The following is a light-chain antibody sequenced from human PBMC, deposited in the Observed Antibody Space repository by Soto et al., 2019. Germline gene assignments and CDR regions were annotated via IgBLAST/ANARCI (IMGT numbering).Light chain of an antibody. J-gene: IGKJ2*01. V-gene: IGKV1-5*03. CDR3: EQYNYSLPYT. Sequence: DIQLTQSPSTLSASIGDRVTITCRASQSISTWLAWYQQKPGTAPKLLIYKASTLEGGVPSRFSGSRSGTEFTLTVSSLQPDDFATYYCEQYNYSLPYTFGQGTKLEL. CDR1: QSISTW. CDR2: KAS.